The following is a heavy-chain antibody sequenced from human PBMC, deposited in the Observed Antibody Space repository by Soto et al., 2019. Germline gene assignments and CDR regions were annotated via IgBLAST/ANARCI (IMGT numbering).Heavy chain of an antibody. D-gene: IGHD6-19*01. Sequence: ASVKVSCXASGGTSSSYTISWVRQAPGQGLEWMGRIIPILGIANYAQKFQGRVTITADKSTSTAYMELSSLRSEDTAVYYCATAVADYYYYMDVWGKGTTVTVSS. CDR2: IIPILGIA. CDR3: ATAVADYYYYMDV. V-gene: IGHV1-69*02. J-gene: IGHJ6*03. CDR1: GGTSSSYT.